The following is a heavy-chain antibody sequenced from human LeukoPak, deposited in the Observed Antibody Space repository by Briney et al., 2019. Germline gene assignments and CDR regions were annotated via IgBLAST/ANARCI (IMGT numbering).Heavy chain of an antibody. CDR3: AKSVSMGIAKGSD. D-gene: IGHD6-13*01. V-gene: IGHV3-23*01. CDR1: GFTFSSYA. CDR2: IRGSADST. J-gene: IGHJ4*02. Sequence: GGSLRLSCAASGFTFSSYAMSWVRQALGKGLEWVSSIRGSADSTHYADSVKGRFTISRDNSKNTLYLQMNSLRAEDTAVYYCAKSVSMGIAKGSDWGQGTLVTVSS.